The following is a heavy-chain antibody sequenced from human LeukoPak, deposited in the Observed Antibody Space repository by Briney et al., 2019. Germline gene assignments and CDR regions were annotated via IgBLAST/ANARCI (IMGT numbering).Heavy chain of an antibody. V-gene: IGHV3-74*01. J-gene: IGHJ4*02. CDR2: INPDGTTT. CDR1: GFTFTSDW. D-gene: IGHD5-12*01. Sequence: GGSLRLSCAASGFTFTSDWIHWVRQAPGKGLVWVSRINPDGTTTNYADSVKGRFTISRDNAKNTVYLQMNTLRAEDTAFHHCVRGYRGKYGFWDYWGQGTLVTVSS. CDR3: VRGYRGKYGFWDY.